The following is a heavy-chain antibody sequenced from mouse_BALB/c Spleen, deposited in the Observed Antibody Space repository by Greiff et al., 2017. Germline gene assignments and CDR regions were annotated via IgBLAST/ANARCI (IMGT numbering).Heavy chain of an antibody. CDR2: IDPSDSYT. CDR1: GYTFTDYW. J-gene: IGHJ4*01. V-gene: IGHV1-69*01. Sequence: QVQLQQPGAELVMPGASVKMSCKASGYTFTDYWMHWVKQRPGQGLEWIGAIDPSDSYTSYNQKFKGKATLTVDESSSTAYMQLRSLTSEDSAVYYCARRAMDYWGQGTSGTVSS. CDR3: ARRAMDY.